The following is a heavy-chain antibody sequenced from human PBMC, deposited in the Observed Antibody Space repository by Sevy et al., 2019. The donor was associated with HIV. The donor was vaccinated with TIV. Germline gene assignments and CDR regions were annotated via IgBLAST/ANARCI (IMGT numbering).Heavy chain of an antibody. CDR3: ARDWTPTPYYDSSAMKRDYYFDS. CDR1: GYTFTTSG. CDR2: ISGYTENT. J-gene: IGHJ4*02. V-gene: IGHV1-18*01. D-gene: IGHD3-22*01. Sequence: ASVKVSCEASGYTFTTSGINWVRQAPGQGLEWMGWISGYTENTKYAQKFQDRLTLTIDTSTSTAYMDLRSLRSGDTAVYYCARDWTPTPYYDSSAMKRDYYFDSWGQGTLVTVSS.